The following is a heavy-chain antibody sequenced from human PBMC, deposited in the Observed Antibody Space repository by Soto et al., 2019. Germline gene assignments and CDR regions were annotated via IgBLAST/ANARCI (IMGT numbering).Heavy chain of an antibody. Sequence: SETLSLTCAVSGGSISSSNWWSWVRQPPGKGLEWIGEIYHSGSTNYNPSLKSRGTTLVDNTNNHFSLMLSSVTAADTAVYYCARDSDQWVGPGRAFDIWGQGTMVTVSS. J-gene: IGHJ3*02. D-gene: IGHD6-19*01. CDR1: GGSISSSNW. CDR3: ARDSDQWVGPGRAFDI. V-gene: IGHV4-4*02. CDR2: IYHSGST.